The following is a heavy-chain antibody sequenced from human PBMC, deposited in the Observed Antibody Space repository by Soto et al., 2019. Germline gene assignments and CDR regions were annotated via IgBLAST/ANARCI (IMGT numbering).Heavy chain of an antibody. V-gene: IGHV5-51*01. CDR1: GYSFTNYW. CDR2: IYPGDSHA. J-gene: IGHJ3*01. Sequence: GESLKISCKGSGYSFTNYWIGWVRQMPGKGLEWMGIIYPGDSHAIYSPSFQGQVTMSADKSISTAYLQRSSLKASDTAMYYCARPYSGGPNDPFDVWGQGTMVTVSS. D-gene: IGHD1-26*01. CDR3: ARPYSGGPNDPFDV.